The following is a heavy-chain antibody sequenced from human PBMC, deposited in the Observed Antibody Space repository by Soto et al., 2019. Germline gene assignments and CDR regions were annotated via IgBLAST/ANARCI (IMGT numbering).Heavy chain of an antibody. CDR3: ARVRLAAAGKGAFDY. CDR1: GYTFTSYY. Sequence: ASVKVSCKASGYTFTSYYMHWVRQAPGQGLEWMGIINPSGGSTSYAQKFQGRVTMTRDTSTSTVYMELSSLRSEDTAVYYCARVRLAAAGKGAFDYLGQGTLVTVSS. J-gene: IGHJ4*02. CDR2: INPSGGST. V-gene: IGHV1-46*01. D-gene: IGHD6-13*01.